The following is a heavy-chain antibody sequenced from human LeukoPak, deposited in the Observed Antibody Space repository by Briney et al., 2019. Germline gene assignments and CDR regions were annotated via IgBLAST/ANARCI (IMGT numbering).Heavy chain of an antibody. Sequence: PGRSLRLSCAASGFTFSSYAVHWVRQAPGKGLEWVAVISYDGRNKYYADSVKGRFTVSRDNSKNTLYLQMSSLRAEDTAVYYCAREMEQQLVNWGQGTLVTVSS. CDR3: AREMEQQLVN. CDR1: GFTFSSYA. D-gene: IGHD6-13*01. CDR2: ISYDGRNK. V-gene: IGHV3-30*04. J-gene: IGHJ4*02.